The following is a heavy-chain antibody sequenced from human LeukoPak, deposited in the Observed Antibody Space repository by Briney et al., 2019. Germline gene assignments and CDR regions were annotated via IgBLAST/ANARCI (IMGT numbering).Heavy chain of an antibody. CDR2: ISWDGGRT. Sequence: GGSLRLSCAASGFTLDDYAMHWVRQAPGKGLEWVSLISWDGGRTYYADSVKGRFTISRDNSKNSLYLQMNSLRAEDTALYYCAKDKFDGSGSYYFDYWGQGTLVTVSS. J-gene: IGHJ4*02. V-gene: IGHV3-43D*03. D-gene: IGHD3-10*01. CDR3: AKDKFDGSGSYYFDY. CDR1: GFTLDDYA.